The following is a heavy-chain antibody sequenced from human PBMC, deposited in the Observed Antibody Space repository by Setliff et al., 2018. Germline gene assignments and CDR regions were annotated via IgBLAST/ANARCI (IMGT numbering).Heavy chain of an antibody. CDR3: ARDLDGVTRLFDY. Sequence: GGSLRLSCAASGFTVSSNSISWVRQAPGKGPEWVSVIHRGVSHYADSMKGRFTISRDNTKNSLYLQMNSLRAEDTAVYYCARDLDGVTRLFDYWGQGTLVTVSS. V-gene: IGHV3-66*01. CDR1: GFTVSSNS. CDR2: IHRGVS. D-gene: IGHD3-3*01. J-gene: IGHJ4*02.